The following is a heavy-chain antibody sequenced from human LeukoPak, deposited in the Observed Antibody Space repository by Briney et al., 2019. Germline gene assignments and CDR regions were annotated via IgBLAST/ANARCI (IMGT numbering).Heavy chain of an antibody. D-gene: IGHD2/OR15-2a*01. V-gene: IGHV3-33*01. CDR3: ARDYCSTSFYYDN. Sequence: GGSLRLSCAASGFTFRNYGMHWVRQSPDKGLEWVAAIWYDGSKRLYADSVKGRFTISRDDSENALYLQMNSLRAEDTALYYCARDYCSTSFYYDNWGQGTLVTVSS. CDR1: GFTFRNYG. CDR2: IWYDGSKR. J-gene: IGHJ4*02.